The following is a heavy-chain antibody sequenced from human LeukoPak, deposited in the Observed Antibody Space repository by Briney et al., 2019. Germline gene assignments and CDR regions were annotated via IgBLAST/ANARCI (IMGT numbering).Heavy chain of an antibody. CDR3: ALIGDHAWFDP. CDR1: GYTFSGYY. J-gene: IGHJ5*02. Sequence: AASVKVSCKASGYTFSGYYIFWVRRAPGQGLEWMGWISPNSGGTNYAQEFQGRLTMTRDTSITTAYMELSTLRSDDTAVYYCALIGDHAWFDPWGQGTLVTVSS. D-gene: IGHD3-10*01. CDR2: ISPNSGGT. V-gene: IGHV1-2*02.